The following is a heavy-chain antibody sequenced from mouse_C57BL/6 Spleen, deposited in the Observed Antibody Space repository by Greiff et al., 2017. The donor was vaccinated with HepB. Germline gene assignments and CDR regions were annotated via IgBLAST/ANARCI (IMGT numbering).Heavy chain of an antibody. J-gene: IGHJ4*01. CDR2: IYPGDGDT. V-gene: IGHV1-82*01. Sequence: VQLQESGPELVKPGASVKISCKASGYAFSSSWMNWVKQRPGKGLEWIGRIYPGDGDTNYNGKVKGKATLTADKSSSTAYMQLSSLTSEDSAVYFCARRDYGSFYAMDYWGQGTSVTVSS. CDR3: ARRDYGSFYAMDY. D-gene: IGHD1-1*01. CDR1: GYAFSSSW.